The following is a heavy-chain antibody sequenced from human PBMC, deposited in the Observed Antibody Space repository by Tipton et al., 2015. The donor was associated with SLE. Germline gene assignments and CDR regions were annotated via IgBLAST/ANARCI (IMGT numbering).Heavy chain of an antibody. V-gene: IGHV3-30*03. CDR1: GFTFSTYA. D-gene: IGHD2-2*01. Sequence: SLRLSCAASGFTFSTYAIHWVRQAPGKGLEWVAVISYDGNNKFYATSTRGRFTISRDNSKNTLSLQLNSLGVEDTAVYYCARGCADGSSTSCQGYMNYWGQVTLVAVSS. CDR3: ARGCADGSSTSCQGYMNY. J-gene: IGHJ4*02. CDR2: ISYDGNNK.